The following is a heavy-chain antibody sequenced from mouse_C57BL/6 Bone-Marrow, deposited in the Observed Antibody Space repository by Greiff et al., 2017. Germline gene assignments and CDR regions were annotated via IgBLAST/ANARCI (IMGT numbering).Heavy chain of an antibody. D-gene: IGHD2-5*01. CDR3: ARTYCSNDGYFDY. CDR2: ISSGSSTI. Sequence: VQLQQSGGGLVKPGGSLKLSCAASGFTFSDYGMHWVRQAPEKGLEWVAYISSGSSTIYYADTVKGRCTITRDNAKNTLFLQMTSLRSEDTAMYYCARTYCSNDGYFDYWGQGTTLTVSA. CDR1: GFTFSDYG. J-gene: IGHJ2*01. V-gene: IGHV5-17*01.